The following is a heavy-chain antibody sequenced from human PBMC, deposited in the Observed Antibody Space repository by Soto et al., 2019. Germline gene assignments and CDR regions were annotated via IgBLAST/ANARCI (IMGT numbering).Heavy chain of an antibody. D-gene: IGHD4-17*01. CDR1: GGSISSYY. CDR2: IYYSGST. Sequence: TSETLSLTCTVSGGSISSYYWSWIRQPPGKGLEWIGYIYYSGSTNYNPSLKSRVTISVDTSKNQFSLKLSSVTAADTAVYYCARQPGDYGDSLIFDYWGQGTLVTVSS. J-gene: IGHJ4*02. V-gene: IGHV4-59*08. CDR3: ARQPGDYGDSLIFDY.